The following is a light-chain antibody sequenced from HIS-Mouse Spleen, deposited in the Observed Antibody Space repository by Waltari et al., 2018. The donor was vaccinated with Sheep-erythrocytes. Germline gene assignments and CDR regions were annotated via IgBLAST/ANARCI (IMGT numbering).Light chain of an antibody. V-gene: IGLV2-23*01. CDR2: EGS. J-gene: IGLJ3*02. Sequence: QSALTQPASVSGSPGQSITISCTGTSSDVGSYNLVSWYQQHPGKAPKLMIYEGSKRRSGVSNRFSGSNSGNTASLTISGRQAEDEADYYCCSYAGSSTPWVFGGGTKLTVL. CDR3: CSYAGSSTPWV. CDR1: SSDVGSYNL.